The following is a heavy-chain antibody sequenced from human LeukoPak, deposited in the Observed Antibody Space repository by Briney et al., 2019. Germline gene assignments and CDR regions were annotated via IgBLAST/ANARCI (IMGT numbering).Heavy chain of an antibody. CDR1: GFTFSSYA. CDR3: ATHDANYGTSYYFYF. V-gene: IGHV3-23*01. D-gene: IGHD3-16*01. CDR2: ISGRGRST. Sequence: PGGSLRLSCAASGFTFSSYAISWVRQAPGKGLEWVSGISGRGRSTYYADSVKGRFTISRDNSRNTLYLQMNSLRAEDTAVYSCATHDANYGTSYYFYFWGQGTLVTVSS. J-gene: IGHJ4*02.